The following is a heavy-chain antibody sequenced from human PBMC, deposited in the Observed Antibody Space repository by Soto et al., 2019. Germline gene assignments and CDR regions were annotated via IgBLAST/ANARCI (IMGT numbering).Heavy chain of an antibody. V-gene: IGHV5-51*01. CDR2: IYPDGSDT. J-gene: IGHJ3*01. CDR1: GYSFAIFW. Sequence: GESLKISCKCSGYSFAIFWIGWVRQRPGRGLEWMGIIYPDGSDTRFSPSFEGQVTISVDKSNRTAHLQWTSLKASDTAIYYCARISHNGFDVWGQGTMVTVSS. CDR3: ARISHNGFDV.